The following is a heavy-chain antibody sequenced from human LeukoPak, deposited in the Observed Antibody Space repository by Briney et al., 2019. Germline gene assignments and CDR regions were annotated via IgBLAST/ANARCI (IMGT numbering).Heavy chain of an antibody. V-gene: IGHV4-59*01. D-gene: IGHD1-14*01. CDR1: GGSISSYY. J-gene: IGHJ4*02. Sequence: KASETLSLTCTVSGGSISSYYWSWIREPPGKGLEWIGYIYYSGSTNYNPSLKSRVTISVDTSKNQFSLKLSSVTAADTAVYYCARGWMTGFDYWGQGTLVTVPS. CDR3: ARGWMTGFDY. CDR2: IYYSGST.